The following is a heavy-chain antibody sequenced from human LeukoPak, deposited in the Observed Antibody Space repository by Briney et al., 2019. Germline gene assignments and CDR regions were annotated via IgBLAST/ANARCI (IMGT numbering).Heavy chain of an antibody. CDR2: IYYSGST. V-gene: IGHV4-39*07. D-gene: IGHD3-22*01. CDR1: GGSISSSSYY. Sequence: KTSETLSLTCTVSGGSISSSSYYWGWIRQPPGKGLEWIGSIYYSGSTYYNPSLKSRVTISVDTSKNQFSLKLNSVTAADTAVYYCARGGALWTMMNWGQGTLVTVPS. CDR3: ARGGALWTMMN. J-gene: IGHJ4*02.